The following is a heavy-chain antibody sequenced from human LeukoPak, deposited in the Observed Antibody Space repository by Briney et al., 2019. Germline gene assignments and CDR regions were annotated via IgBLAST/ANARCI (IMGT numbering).Heavy chain of an antibody. V-gene: IGHV4-34*01. D-gene: IGHD5-24*01. Sequence: SETLSLTCAVYGGSFSGYYWSWIRQPPGKGLEWIGSIYYSESTYYNPSLKSRVTISVDTSKNQFSLKLSSVTAADTAVYYCARHRDGYNFDAFDIWGQGTMVTVSS. J-gene: IGHJ3*02. CDR2: IYYSEST. CDR1: GGSFSGYY. CDR3: ARHRDGYNFDAFDI.